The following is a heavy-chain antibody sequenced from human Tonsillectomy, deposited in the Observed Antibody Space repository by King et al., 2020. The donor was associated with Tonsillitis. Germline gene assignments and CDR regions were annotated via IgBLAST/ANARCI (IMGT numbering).Heavy chain of an antibody. J-gene: IGHJ4*02. Sequence: QLVESGGSVVQPGGSLRLSCAASGFTFSSYGMHWVRQAPGKGLEWVTFIRFDGSHNSYADSVKGRFTISRDNSKNTLYLQMNSLRAEDTALYYCAKAKELYDGPSFDYWGQGTLVIVSS. CDR3: AKAKELYDGPSFDY. CDR1: GFTFSSYG. D-gene: IGHD3-22*01. V-gene: IGHV3-30*02. CDR2: IRFDGSHN.